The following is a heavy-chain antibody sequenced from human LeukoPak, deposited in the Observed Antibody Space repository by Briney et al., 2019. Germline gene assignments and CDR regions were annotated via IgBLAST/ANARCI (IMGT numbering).Heavy chain of an antibody. CDR1: GFTVSSNY. CDR2: IKQDGSEK. D-gene: IGHD6-13*01. Sequence: PGGSLRLSCAASGFTVSSNYMSWVRQTPGKGLEWVANIKQDGSEKYYVDSVKGRFTISRDNAKNSLYLQMNSLRAEDTAVYYCARIGSSSWFVLDYWGQGTLVTVSS. V-gene: IGHV3-7*04. J-gene: IGHJ4*02. CDR3: ARIGSSSWFVLDY.